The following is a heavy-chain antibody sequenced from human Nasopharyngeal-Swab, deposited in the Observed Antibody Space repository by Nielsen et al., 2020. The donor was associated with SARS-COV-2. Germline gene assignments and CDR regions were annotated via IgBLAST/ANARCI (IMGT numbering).Heavy chain of an antibody. CDR2: IGGSGGST. D-gene: IGHD6-13*01. CDR1: GFTFSSYA. Sequence: GGSLRLSWEASGFTFSSYAMSWVRQAPGKGLEWVSAIGGSGGSTYYADSVKGRFTISRDNSKNTLYLQMNSLRPEDTAVYYCAKDFVGQQTYYYYGMDVWGQGTTVTVSS. CDR3: AKDFVGQQTYYYYGMDV. J-gene: IGHJ6*02. V-gene: IGHV3-23*01.